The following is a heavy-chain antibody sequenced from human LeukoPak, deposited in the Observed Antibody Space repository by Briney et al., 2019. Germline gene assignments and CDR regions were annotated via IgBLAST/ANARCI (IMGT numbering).Heavy chain of an antibody. J-gene: IGHJ4*02. V-gene: IGHV3-30*18. Sequence: GGSLRLSRAASGFDFSGYGMHWVRQAPGKGLEWVAVISYDRSNRYYGDSVKGRFTIYRDNSKNTLYLQMNSLRAEDSAVYYCAKDYDILTGYSIGYYFDYWGQGTLVTVSS. CDR1: GFDFSGYG. D-gene: IGHD3-9*01. CDR3: AKDYDILTGYSIGYYFDY. CDR2: ISYDRSNR.